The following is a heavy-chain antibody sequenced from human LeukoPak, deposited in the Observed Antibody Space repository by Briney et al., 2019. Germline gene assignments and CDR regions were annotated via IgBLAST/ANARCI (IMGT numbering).Heavy chain of an antibody. CDR2: IYYSGST. J-gene: IGHJ4*02. CDR1: GGSISSGDYY. D-gene: IGHD3-22*01. Sequence: SETLSLTCTVSGGSISSGDYYWSWIRQPPGKGLEWIGYIYYSGSTYYNPSLKSRVTISVDTSKNQFSLKLSSVTAADTAVYYCVRFYGSSGYYFDYWGQGTLVTVSS. CDR3: VRFYGSSGYYFDY. V-gene: IGHV4-30-4*01.